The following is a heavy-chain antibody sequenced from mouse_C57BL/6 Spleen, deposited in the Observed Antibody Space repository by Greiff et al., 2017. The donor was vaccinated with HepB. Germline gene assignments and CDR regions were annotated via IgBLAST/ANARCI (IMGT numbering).Heavy chain of an antibody. J-gene: IGHJ1*03. CDR1: GYAFSSSW. CDR3: ASYGYDERHFDV. D-gene: IGHD2-2*01. Sequence: QVQLKESGPELVKPGASVKISCKASGYAFSSSWMNWVKQRPGKGLEWIGRIYPGDGDTNYNGKFKGKATLTADKSSSTAYMQLSSLTSEDSAVYFCASYGYDERHFDVWGTGTTVTVSS. V-gene: IGHV1-82*01. CDR2: IYPGDGDT.